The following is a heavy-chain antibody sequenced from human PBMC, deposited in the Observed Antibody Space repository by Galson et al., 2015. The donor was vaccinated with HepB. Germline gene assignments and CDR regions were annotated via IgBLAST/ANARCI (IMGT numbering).Heavy chain of an antibody. CDR3: ASSMFDSSGYYTQIDY. V-gene: IGHV4-34*01. CDR1: GGSFSGYY. CDR2: INHSGST. D-gene: IGHD3-22*01. J-gene: IGHJ4*02. Sequence: SETLSLTCAVYGGSFSGYYWSWIRQPPGKGLEWIGEINHSGSTNYNPSLKSRVTISVDTSKNQFSLKLSSVTAADTAVYYCASSMFDSSGYYTQIDYWGQGTLVTVSS.